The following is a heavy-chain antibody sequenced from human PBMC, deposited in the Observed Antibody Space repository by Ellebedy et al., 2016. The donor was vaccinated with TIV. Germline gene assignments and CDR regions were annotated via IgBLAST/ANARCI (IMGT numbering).Heavy chain of an antibody. CDR1: GYTFTSYG. J-gene: IGHJ4*02. V-gene: IGHV1-8*02. D-gene: IGHD1-1*01. CDR3: ARSRRYAHPFDY. CDR2: MNPNSGNT. Sequence: ASVKVSXKASGYTFTSYGIRWVRQATGQGLEWMGWMNPNSGNTGYAQKFQGRVTMTRNTSISTAYMELSSLRSEDTAVYYCARSRRYAHPFDYWGQGTLVTVSS.